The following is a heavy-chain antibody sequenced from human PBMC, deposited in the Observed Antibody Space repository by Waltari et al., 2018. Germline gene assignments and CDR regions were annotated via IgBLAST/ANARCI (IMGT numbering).Heavy chain of an antibody. D-gene: IGHD4-17*01. J-gene: IGHJ3*02. CDR2: INSDGSST. CDR1: GFTFSSYW. V-gene: IGHV3-74*01. Sequence: EVQLVESGGGLVQPGGSLRLSCAASGFTFSSYWWHWVRKAPGKGLVWVSRINSDGSSTSYADSVKGRFTISRDNAKNTLYLQMNSLRAEDTAVYYCASYMTTVPLRAFDIWGQGTMVTVSS. CDR3: ASYMTTVPLRAFDI.